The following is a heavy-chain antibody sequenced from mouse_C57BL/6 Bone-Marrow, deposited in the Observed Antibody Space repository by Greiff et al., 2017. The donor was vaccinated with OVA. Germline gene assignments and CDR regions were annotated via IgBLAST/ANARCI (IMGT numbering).Heavy chain of an antibody. J-gene: IGHJ3*01. CDR3: ARDGGGYSGFAY. D-gene: IGHD2-3*01. CDR2: SRNKANDYTT. Sequence: EVHLVESGGGLVQSGRSLRLSCATSGFTFSDFYMEWVRQAPGKGLEWIAASRNKANDYTTEYSASVKGRFIVSRDTSQSILYLQMNALRAEDTAIYYCARDGGGYSGFAYWGQGTLVTVSA. CDR1: GFTFSDFY. V-gene: IGHV7-1*01.